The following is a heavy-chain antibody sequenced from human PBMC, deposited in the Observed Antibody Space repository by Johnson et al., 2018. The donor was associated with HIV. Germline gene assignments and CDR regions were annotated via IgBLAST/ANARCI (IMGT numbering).Heavy chain of an antibody. CDR1: GFTFSSYA. V-gene: IGHV3-73*01. Sequence: VHLVESGGGVVQPWRSLSLSCAASGFTFSSYAMYWVRQASGKGLEWVGRIRSKANSYATECGASVKGRFTISRENAKNSLYLQMNSLRAGDPAVYYCAREGPSERAGFDIWGQGTMVTVSS. J-gene: IGHJ3*02. CDR3: AREGPSERAGFDI. CDR2: IRSKANSYAT.